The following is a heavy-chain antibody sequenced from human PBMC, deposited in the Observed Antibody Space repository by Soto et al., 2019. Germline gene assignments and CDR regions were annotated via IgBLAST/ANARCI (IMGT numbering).Heavy chain of an antibody. D-gene: IGHD3-10*01. CDR1: GYTFTSYG. CDR3: ARDTTRGEYDC. J-gene: IGHJ4*02. V-gene: IGHV1-18*01. Sequence: QVQLVQSGAEVKKPGASVKVSCKASGYTFTSYGISWVRQAPGQGLEWMGWINVYNGNTNYAQKLQGKVTMTTDTASSQAYLDLRSRGSDDTAFYFCARDTTRGEYDCGRQGTLVAVSS. CDR2: INVYNGNT.